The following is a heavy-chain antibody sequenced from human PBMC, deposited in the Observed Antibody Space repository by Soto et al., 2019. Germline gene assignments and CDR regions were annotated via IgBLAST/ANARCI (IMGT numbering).Heavy chain of an antibody. CDR2: ISSSSSYI. V-gene: IGHV3-21*01. J-gene: IGHJ6*02. Sequence: PGGSLRLSCAASGFTFSSYSMNWVRQAPGKGLEWVSSISSSSSYIYYADSVKGRFTISRDNAKNSLYLQMNSLRAEDTAVYYCARVLYFDWSMYCYYGMDVWGQGTTVTVSS. CDR1: GFTFSSYS. CDR3: ARVLYFDWSMYCYYGMDV. D-gene: IGHD3-9*01.